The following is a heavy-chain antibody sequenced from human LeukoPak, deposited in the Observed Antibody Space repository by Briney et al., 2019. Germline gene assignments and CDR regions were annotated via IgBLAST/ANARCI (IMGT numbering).Heavy chain of an antibody. CDR3: ARMIGLGEVSPYFDY. V-gene: IGHV5-51*01. CDR2: IYPRDSDI. D-gene: IGHD3-16*02. J-gene: IGHJ4*02. Sequence: GESLKISCKGSGYIFTRSWTGWARQMPGKGLEWMGIIYPRDSDIRYSPPFQGQVTISADKSISTAYLQWNSLKASDTAMYYCARMIGLGEVSPYFDYWGQGSLVTVSS. CDR1: GYIFTRSW.